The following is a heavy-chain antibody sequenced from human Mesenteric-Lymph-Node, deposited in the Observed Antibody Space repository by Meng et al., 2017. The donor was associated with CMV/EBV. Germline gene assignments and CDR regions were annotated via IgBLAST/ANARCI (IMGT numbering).Heavy chain of an antibody. CDR2: ISSGGSTV. CDR1: GFTFNDYY. J-gene: IGHJ4*02. Sequence: GGSLRLSCAASGFTFNDYYMSWIRQAPGKGLEWVSYISSGGSTVHYADSVKGRFTISRDNAKNSLYLQMNSLRAEDTAVYYCARKSYCGGNCFRFDYWGQGTLVTVSS. D-gene: IGHD2-21*01. CDR3: ARKSYCGGNCFRFDY. V-gene: IGHV3-11*01.